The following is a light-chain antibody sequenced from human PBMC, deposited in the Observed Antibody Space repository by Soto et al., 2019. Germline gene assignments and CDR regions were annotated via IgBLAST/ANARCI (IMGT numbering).Light chain of an antibody. CDR2: WAS. Sequence: DIVMAQSPDSLAVSLGERATVNCKSSQSVLSTSDNKNYLAWYQQKPGQPPKALIYWASTRESGVPDRFSGSGSGTDFTLAINGLQAEDVAVYYCQQYISSRHTVGQGTKLEIK. J-gene: IGKJ2*01. CDR3: QQYISSRHT. V-gene: IGKV4-1*01. CDR1: QSVLSTSDNKNY.